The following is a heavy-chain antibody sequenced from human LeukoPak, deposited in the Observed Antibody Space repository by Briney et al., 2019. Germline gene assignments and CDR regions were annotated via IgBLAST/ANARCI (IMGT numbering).Heavy chain of an antibody. V-gene: IGHV1-69*02. Sequence: ASVKVSCKASGGTFSSYTISWVRQAPGQGLEWMGRIIPILGIANYAQKFQGRVTITADKSTSTAYMELSSLRSEDTAVYYCASSLRDGYIPDYWGQGTLVTVSS. CDR2: IIPILGIA. CDR3: ASSLRDGYIPDY. CDR1: GGTFSSYT. D-gene: IGHD5-24*01. J-gene: IGHJ4*02.